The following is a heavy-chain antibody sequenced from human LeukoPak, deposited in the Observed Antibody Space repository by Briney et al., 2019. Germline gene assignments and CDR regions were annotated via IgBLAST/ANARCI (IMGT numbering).Heavy chain of an antibody. Sequence: GGSLRLSCAASGFTFSSYAMTWVRQAPGKGLEWVSAISGSGGSTYYADSVKGRFTISRDNSKNTLYLQMNSLRAEDTAVYYCAKGPHYDDLFDYWGQGTLVTVSS. V-gene: IGHV3-23*01. CDR2: ISGSGGST. J-gene: IGHJ4*02. CDR1: GFTFSSYA. CDR3: AKGPHYDDLFDY. D-gene: IGHD4-17*01.